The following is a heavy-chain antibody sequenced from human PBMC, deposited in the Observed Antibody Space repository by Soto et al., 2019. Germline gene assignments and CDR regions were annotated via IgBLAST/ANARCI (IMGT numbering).Heavy chain of an antibody. CDR2: IDPSDSYT. CDR3: ARQDRTPDGSGSSGRIYGMDV. D-gene: IGHD3-10*01. J-gene: IGHJ6*02. V-gene: IGHV5-10-1*01. CDR1: GYSFTSYW. Sequence: GESLKISCKGSGYSFTSYWISWVRQMPGKGLEWMGRIDPSDSYTNYSPSFQGHVTISADKSISTAYLQWSSLKASDTAMYYCARQDRTPDGSGSSGRIYGMDVWVQGTTVTVSS.